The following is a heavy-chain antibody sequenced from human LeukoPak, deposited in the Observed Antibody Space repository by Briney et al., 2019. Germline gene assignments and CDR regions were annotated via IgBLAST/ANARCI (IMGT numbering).Heavy chain of an antibody. Sequence: SETLSLTCTVSGGSISSSSYYWGWLRQPPGKGLEWIGSIYYSGSTYYNPSLKSRVTISVDTSKNQFSLKLSSVTAADTAVYYCARPPGSEWFGELLYEVDYWGQGTLVTVSS. CDR3: ARPPGSEWFGELLYEVDY. D-gene: IGHD3-10*01. J-gene: IGHJ4*02. V-gene: IGHV4-39*01. CDR1: GGSISSSSYY. CDR2: IYYSGST.